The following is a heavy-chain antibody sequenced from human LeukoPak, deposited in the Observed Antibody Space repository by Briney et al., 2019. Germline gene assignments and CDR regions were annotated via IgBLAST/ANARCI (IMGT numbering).Heavy chain of an antibody. CDR2: INHSGST. CDR1: GGSFSGYY. CDR3: ARAGYSSSWYDY. D-gene: IGHD6-13*01. V-gene: IGHV4-34*01. Sequence: SETLSLTCAVYGGSFSGYYWSWIRQPPGKGLEWIGEINHSGSTNYNPSLKSRVTISVDTSKNQFSLKLNSVTAADTAVYYCARAGYSSSWYDYWGQGTLVTVSS. J-gene: IGHJ4*02.